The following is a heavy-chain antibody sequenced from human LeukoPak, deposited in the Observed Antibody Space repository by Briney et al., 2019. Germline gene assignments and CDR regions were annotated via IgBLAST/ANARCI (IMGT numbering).Heavy chain of an antibody. Sequence: GGSLRLSCAASGFTFSSYSMNWVRRAPGKGLEGVSSISSSSTYIYYADSVKGRFTISRDNAKNSLYLQMNSLRAEATAVYYCARDLQWWPELDYWGQGTLVTVSS. J-gene: IGHJ4*02. D-gene: IGHD2-15*01. CDR2: ISSSSTYI. CDR3: ARDLQWWPELDY. CDR1: GFTFSSYS. V-gene: IGHV3-21*01.